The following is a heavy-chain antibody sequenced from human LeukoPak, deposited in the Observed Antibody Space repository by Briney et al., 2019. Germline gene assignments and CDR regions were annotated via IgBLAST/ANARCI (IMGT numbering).Heavy chain of an antibody. J-gene: IGHJ4*02. CDR1: GFTFSSYA. CDR3: ARDTGELYGDCFDY. Sequence: GRSLRLSCAASGFTFSSYAIHWVRQAPGKGLEWVAVISYDGNNKFYADSVKGRFTISRDNSKNTLYLQMNSLRAEDTAVYYCARDTGELYGDCFDYWGQGTLVTVSS. CDR2: ISYDGNNK. D-gene: IGHD4-17*01. V-gene: IGHV3-30-3*01.